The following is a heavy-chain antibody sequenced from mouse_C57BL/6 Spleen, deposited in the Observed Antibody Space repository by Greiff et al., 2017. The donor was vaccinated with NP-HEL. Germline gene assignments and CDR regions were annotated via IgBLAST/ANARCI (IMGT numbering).Heavy chain of an antibody. J-gene: IGHJ1*03. CDR2: IWSGGST. D-gene: IGHD1-1*01. CDR3: ARHYGSTRGFDV. V-gene: IGHV2-2*01. CDR1: GFSLTSYG. Sequence: QVQLKQSGPGLVQPSQSLSITCTVSGFSLTSYGVHWVRQSPGKGLEWLGVIWSGGSTDYNAAFISRLSISKDNSKSQVFFKMNSRQADDTAIYYCARHYGSTRGFDVWGTGTTVTVSS.